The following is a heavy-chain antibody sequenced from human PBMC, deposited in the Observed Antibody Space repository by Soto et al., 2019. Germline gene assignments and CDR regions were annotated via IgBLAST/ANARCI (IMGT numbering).Heavy chain of an antibody. CDR3: ARAPWDFWSQGYYFDY. J-gene: IGHJ4*02. CDR1: GYTFTSYY. D-gene: IGHD3-3*01. Sequence: ASVKVSCKASGYTFTSYYMHWVRQAPGQGLEWMGIINPSGGSTSYAQKFQGRVTVTRDTSTSTVYMELSSLRSEDTAVYYCARAPWDFWSQGYYFDYWGQGTLVTVSS. V-gene: IGHV1-46*03. CDR2: INPSGGST.